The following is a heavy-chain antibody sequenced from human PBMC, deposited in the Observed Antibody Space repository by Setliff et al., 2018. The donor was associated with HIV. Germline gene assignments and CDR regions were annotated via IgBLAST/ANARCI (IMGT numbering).Heavy chain of an antibody. D-gene: IGHD2-15*01. V-gene: IGHV3-48*01. CDR3: ARDFCGSSCSSGYGYFDH. CDR2: ISPSSTII. J-gene: IGHJ4*02. Sequence: GGSLRLSCGASGFSFSSYSMNWVRQAQGKGLEWVSYISPSSTIIYYPDSVKGRFTTSRDNARNSLYLEMNSLRADDTAVYYCARDFCGSSCSSGYGYFDHWGQGTLVTVSS. CDR1: GFSFSSYS.